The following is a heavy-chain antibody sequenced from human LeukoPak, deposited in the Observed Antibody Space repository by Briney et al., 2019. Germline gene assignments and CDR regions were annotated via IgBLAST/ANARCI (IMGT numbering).Heavy chain of an antibody. V-gene: IGHV4-39*01. CDR3: ARGNRVPSRPKRAYYFDY. J-gene: IGHJ4*02. CDR2: IYYSGST. CDR1: GGSISSSSYY. D-gene: IGHD2/OR15-2a*01. Sequence: PSETLSLTCTVSGGSISSSSYYWGWIRQPPGKGLEWIGSIYYSGSTYYNPSLKSRVTISVDTSKNQFSLKLSSVTAADTAVYYCARGNRVPSRPKRAYYFDYWGQGTLVTVSS.